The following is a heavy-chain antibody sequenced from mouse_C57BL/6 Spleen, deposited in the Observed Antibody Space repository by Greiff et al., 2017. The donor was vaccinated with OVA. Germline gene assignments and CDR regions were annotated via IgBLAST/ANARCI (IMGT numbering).Heavy chain of an antibody. J-gene: IGHJ3*01. D-gene: IGHD1-1*02. CDR1: GFSLTSYG. CDR3: AIIWERFAY. Sequence: VNVVESGPGLVAPSQSLSITCTVSGFSLTSYGVDWVRQPPGKGLEWLGVIWGRGSTNYNSALMSRLSISKDNSKSQVFLTMNSLQTDDTAMYYCAIIWERFAYWGQGTLVTVSA. CDR2: IWGRGST. V-gene: IGHV2-9*01.